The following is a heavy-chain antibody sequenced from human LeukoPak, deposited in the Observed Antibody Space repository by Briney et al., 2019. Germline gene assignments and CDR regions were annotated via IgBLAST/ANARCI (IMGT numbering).Heavy chain of an antibody. V-gene: IGHV4-30-2*01. CDR1: GGSISSGGYP. CDR2: IYHSGST. Sequence: PPQTLSLTCAVSGGSISSGGYPWSWIRQPPGKGLEWIGYIYHSGSTYYNPSLKSRVTISVDRSKNQFSLKLSSVTAADTAVYYCARGVIALKYVVDVGGQGTTVTVSS. D-gene: IGHD3-16*02. J-gene: IGHJ6*02. CDR3: ARGVIALKYVVDV.